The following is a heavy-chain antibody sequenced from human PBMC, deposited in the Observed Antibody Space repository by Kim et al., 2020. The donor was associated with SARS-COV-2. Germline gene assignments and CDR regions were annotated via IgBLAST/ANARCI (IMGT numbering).Heavy chain of an antibody. CDR3: VTVLLWFGELSQNWFDP. D-gene: IGHD3-10*01. V-gene: IGHV3-15*01. J-gene: IGHJ5*02. Sequence: VKGRFTISRDDSKNTLYLQMNSLKTEDTAVYYCVTVLLWFGELSQNWFDPWGQGTLVTVSS.